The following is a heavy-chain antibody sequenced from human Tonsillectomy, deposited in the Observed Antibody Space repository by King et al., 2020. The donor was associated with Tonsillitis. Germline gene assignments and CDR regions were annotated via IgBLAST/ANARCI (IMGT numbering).Heavy chain of an antibody. CDR1: GFTFSDYY. Sequence: VQLVESGGGLVKPGGSLRLSCAASGFTFSDYYMNWIRQAPGKGLEWLSYISSSSSFTNYADSVKGRFTISRDNAKNSLYLQINSLRAEDTAVYYCARGGIVGSGYYYHNWFDPWGQGTLVTVSS. CDR2: ISSSSSFT. J-gene: IGHJ5*02. V-gene: IGHV3-11*06. D-gene: IGHD3-22*01. CDR3: ARGGIVGSGYYYHNWFDP.